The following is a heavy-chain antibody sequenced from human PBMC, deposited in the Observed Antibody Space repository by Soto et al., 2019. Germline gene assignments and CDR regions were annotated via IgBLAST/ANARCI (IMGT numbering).Heavy chain of an antibody. CDR2: TWYDGSNK. CDR3: ARVQSDTTIGALDY. J-gene: IGHJ4*02. CDR1: GFTFSGYG. D-gene: IGHD1-26*01. Sequence: QVQLVESGGGVVQPGRSLRLSCAASGFTFSGYGMHWVRQAPGKGLGWVASTWYDGSNKYYADSVKGRFTISRDNSKNTLYLQMNSLRAEDTAVYYCARVQSDTTIGALDYWGQGTLVTVSS. V-gene: IGHV3-33*01.